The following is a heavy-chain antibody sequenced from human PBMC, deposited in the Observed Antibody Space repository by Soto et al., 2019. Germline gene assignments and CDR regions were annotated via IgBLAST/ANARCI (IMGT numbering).Heavy chain of an antibody. J-gene: IGHJ4*02. V-gene: IGHV4-59*01. CDR2: IYASGAT. CDR1: GGSISAYY. CDR3: ARSHSFDGSIYHYYFDF. D-gene: IGHD3-10*01. Sequence: SETLSLTCTVSGGSISAYYWSWIRQPPGGTLEWIGYIYASGATTYNPSLESRVTMSVDMPNNEFSLELTSLTAADTAVYYCARSHSFDGSIYHYYFDFWGQGTLVTVSS.